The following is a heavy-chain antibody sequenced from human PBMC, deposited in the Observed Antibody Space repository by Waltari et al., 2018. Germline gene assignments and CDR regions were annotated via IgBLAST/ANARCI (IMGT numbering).Heavy chain of an antibody. V-gene: IGHV1-69*12. Sequence: QVQLVQSGAEVKKPGSSVKVSCKASGGTLSRYAISWVGPARGQGLEWMGWIIPIFGTANYAQKFQGRVTITADESTSTAYMELSSLRSEDTAVYYCARSTRTLIVVSPFDPWGQGTLVTVSS. D-gene: IGHD2-2*01. CDR1: GGTLSRYA. CDR2: IIPIFGTA. CDR3: ARSTRTLIVVSPFDP. J-gene: IGHJ5*02.